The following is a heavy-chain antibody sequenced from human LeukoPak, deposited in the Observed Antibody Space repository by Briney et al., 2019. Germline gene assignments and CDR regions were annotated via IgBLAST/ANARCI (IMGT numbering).Heavy chain of an antibody. CDR3: ARLSGYDYRFEYFDY. D-gene: IGHD5-12*01. CDR2: IYPGDSDT. V-gene: IGHV5-51*01. J-gene: IGHJ4*02. Sequence: GESLKISCKGSGYSFTCYWIGWVRQMPGKGLEWMGIIYPGDSDTRYSPSFQGQVTISADKSISTAYLQWSSLKASDTAMYYCARLSGYDYRFEYFDYWGQGTLVTVSS. CDR1: GYSFTCYW.